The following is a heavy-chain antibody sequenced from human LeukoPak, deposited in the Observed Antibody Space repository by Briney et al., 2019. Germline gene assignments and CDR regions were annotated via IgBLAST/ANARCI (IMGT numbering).Heavy chain of an antibody. D-gene: IGHD3-10*01. CDR3: AKDIVAVVRGVIRTHYYYGMDV. J-gene: IGHJ6*02. CDR2: ISYDGSNN. V-gene: IGHV3-30*18. CDR1: GFTFSSYG. Sequence: PGGSLRLSCAASGFTFSSYGMHWVRQAPGKGLEWVAIISYDGSNNYYADSVKGRFTISRDNSKNTLYLQMNSLRAEDTAVYYCAKDIVAVVRGVIRTHYYYGMDVWGQGTTVTVSS.